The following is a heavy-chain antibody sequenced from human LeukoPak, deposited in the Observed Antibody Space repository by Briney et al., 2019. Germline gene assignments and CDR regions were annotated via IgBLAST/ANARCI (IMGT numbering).Heavy chain of an antibody. Sequence: GRSLRLSCAASGFTFDDYAMHWVRQAPGKGLEWVSGISWNSGSIGYADSVKGRFTISRDNAKSSLYLQMNSLRAEDTALYYCAKVHSSGCVDYWGQGTLVTVSS. CDR3: AKVHSSGCVDY. D-gene: IGHD6-19*01. CDR1: GFTFDDYA. J-gene: IGHJ4*02. CDR2: ISWNSGSI. V-gene: IGHV3-9*01.